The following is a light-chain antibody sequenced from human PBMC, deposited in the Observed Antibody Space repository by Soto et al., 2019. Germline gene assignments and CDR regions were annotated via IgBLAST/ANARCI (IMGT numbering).Light chain of an antibody. CDR1: SSNIGAGYD. Sequence: QSVLAQPPSVSGAPGQEVTMSCTGSSSNIGAGYDLHWYQQLPGTAPKLLLYGNSNRPSGVPDRFSGSKSGTSASLAITGLQAEDEADYYCQSYDSSLSAYVFGTGTKVTVL. CDR2: GNS. J-gene: IGLJ1*01. V-gene: IGLV1-40*01. CDR3: QSYDSSLSAYV.